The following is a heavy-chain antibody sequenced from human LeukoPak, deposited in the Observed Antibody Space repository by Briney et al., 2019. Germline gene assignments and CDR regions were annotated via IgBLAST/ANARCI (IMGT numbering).Heavy chain of an antibody. CDR1: GFTFDDYA. D-gene: IGHD3-9*01. Sequence: GRSLRLSCAASGFTFDDYAMHWVRQAPGKGLEWVAVISYDGSNKYYADSVKGRFTISRDNSKNTLYLQMNSLRAEDTAVYYCAKDVNFDWLLPDYWGQGTLVTVSS. J-gene: IGHJ4*02. CDR2: ISYDGSNK. CDR3: AKDVNFDWLLPDY. V-gene: IGHV3-30*18.